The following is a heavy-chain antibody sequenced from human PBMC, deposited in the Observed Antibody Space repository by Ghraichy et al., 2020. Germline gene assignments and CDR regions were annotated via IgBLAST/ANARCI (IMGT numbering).Heavy chain of an antibody. Sequence: GGSLNISCAASGLTFNTHWMHWVRQVPGKGLVWVARINRDGTRTNYADSVRGRFTISRDNAKNTLYLQMDSLRVEDTAVFYCCGSYGGGGVDYRGQGTLVTVSS. D-gene: IGHD1-26*01. CDR1: GLTFNTHW. J-gene: IGHJ4*02. V-gene: IGHV3-74*01. CDR3: CGSYGGGGVDY. CDR2: INRDGTRT.